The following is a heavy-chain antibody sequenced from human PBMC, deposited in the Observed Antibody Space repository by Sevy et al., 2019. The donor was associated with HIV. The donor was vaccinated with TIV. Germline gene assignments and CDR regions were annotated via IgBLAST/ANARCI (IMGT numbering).Heavy chain of an antibody. CDR2: MYDRGTT. CDR1: GDSIISSHW. CDR3: AAAAGTDILGYYFGS. Sequence: SETLSLTCTVSGDSIISSHWWSWFRQTPGKGLEWIGDMYDRGTTNYSPSLKNRVIISVDTSKNQFSLKLTSVTAADTAVYYCAAAAGTDILGYYFGSWGQGTPVSVSS. D-gene: IGHD2-21*01. V-gene: IGHV4-4*02. J-gene: IGHJ4*02.